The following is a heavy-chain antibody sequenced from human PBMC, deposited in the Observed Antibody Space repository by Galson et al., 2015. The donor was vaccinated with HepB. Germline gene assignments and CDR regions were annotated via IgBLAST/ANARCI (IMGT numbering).Heavy chain of an antibody. J-gene: IGHJ4*02. CDR1: GGSFSGYY. CDR3: ARGRGGDSSLDY. CDR2: INHSGST. Sequence: ETLSLTCAVYGGSFSGYYWSWIRQPPGKGLEWIGEINHSGSTNYNPSLKSRVTISVDTSKNQFSLKLSSVTAADTAVYYCARGRGGDSSLDYWGQGTLVTVSS. D-gene: IGHD6-13*01. V-gene: IGHV4-34*01.